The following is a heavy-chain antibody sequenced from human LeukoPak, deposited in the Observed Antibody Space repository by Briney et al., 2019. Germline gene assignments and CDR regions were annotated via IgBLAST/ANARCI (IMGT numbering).Heavy chain of an antibody. Sequence: GGSLRLSCAASGFTSSSYAMSWVRQAPGKGLEWVSAISGSGGSAYYADSVKGRFTISRDNSKNTLYLQMNSLRAEDTAVYYCAKGNYGGNLYYFDYWGQGTLVTVSS. V-gene: IGHV3-23*01. CDR2: ISGSGGSA. CDR3: AKGNYGGNLYYFDY. J-gene: IGHJ4*02. D-gene: IGHD4-23*01. CDR1: GFTSSSYA.